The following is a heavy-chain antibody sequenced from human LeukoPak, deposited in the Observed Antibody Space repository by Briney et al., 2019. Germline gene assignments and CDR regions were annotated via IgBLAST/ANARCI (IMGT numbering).Heavy chain of an antibody. D-gene: IGHD4-17*01. Sequence: SETLSLTCTVSDGSLSSSSYYWGWIRQPPGTGLEWIGSIFSSGTTHYNPSLQSRVTISVDTFKNQFFLNQTSVTAADTAVYYCARREATVTSWGQGTLVTVSS. CDR2: IFSSGTT. CDR3: ARREATVTS. CDR1: DGSLSSSSYY. V-gene: IGHV4-39*07. J-gene: IGHJ5*02.